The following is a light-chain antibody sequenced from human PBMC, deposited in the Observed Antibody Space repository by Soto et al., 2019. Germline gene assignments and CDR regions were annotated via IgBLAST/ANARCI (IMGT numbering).Light chain of an antibody. Sequence: EIQMTQSPSPLSASVGDRVTITCRASQSISSWLAWYQQKPGKAPKLLIYDASSLESGVPSRFSGSGSGTEFTLTITSLQPDDFATYYCKQSWTFGQGTKVEIK. V-gene: IGKV1-5*01. CDR1: QSISSW. CDR2: DAS. CDR3: KQSWT. J-gene: IGKJ1*01.